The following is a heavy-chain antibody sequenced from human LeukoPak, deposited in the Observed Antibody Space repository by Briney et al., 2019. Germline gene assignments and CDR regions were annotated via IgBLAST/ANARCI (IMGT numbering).Heavy chain of an antibody. CDR1: GFTFSSYW. V-gene: IGHV3-7*03. Sequence: GGSLRLSCAASGFTFSSYWMSWVRQAPGKGLEWVANIKQDGSEKYYVDSVKGRFTISRDNSKNTLSLQMNSLRAEDTAVYYCAKATTYYYGMGSAFDCWGQGTLVTVSS. CDR3: AKATTYYYGMGSAFDC. J-gene: IGHJ4*02. D-gene: IGHD3-10*01. CDR2: IKQDGSEK.